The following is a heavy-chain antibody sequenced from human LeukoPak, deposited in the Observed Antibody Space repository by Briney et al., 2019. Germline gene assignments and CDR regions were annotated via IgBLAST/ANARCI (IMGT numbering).Heavy chain of an antibody. Sequence: SETLSLTCAVYGGSFSGYYWSWIRQPPGKGLECIGEINHSGSTNYNPSLKSRVTISVDTSKNQFSLKLSSVTAADTAMYYCARGEKWDLHAFDIWGQGTMVTVSS. CDR3: ARGEKWDLHAFDI. J-gene: IGHJ3*02. V-gene: IGHV4-34*01. D-gene: IGHD1-26*01. CDR1: GGSFSGYY. CDR2: INHSGST.